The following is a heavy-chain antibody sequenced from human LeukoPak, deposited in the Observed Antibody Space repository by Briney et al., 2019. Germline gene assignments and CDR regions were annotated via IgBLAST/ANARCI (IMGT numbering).Heavy chain of an antibody. J-gene: IGHJ5*02. V-gene: IGHV4-34*01. Sequence: SETLSLTCAVYGGSFSGYYWSWIRQPPGKGLEWIGEINHSGSTNYNPSLKSRVTISVDTSKNQLSLKLSSVTAADTAVYYCVRGCFDWLLSEWFDPWGQGTLVTVSS. CDR2: INHSGST. CDR1: GGSFSGYY. CDR3: VRGCFDWLLSEWFDP. D-gene: IGHD3-9*01.